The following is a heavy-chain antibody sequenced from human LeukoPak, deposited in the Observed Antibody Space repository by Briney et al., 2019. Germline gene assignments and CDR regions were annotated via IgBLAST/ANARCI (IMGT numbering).Heavy chain of an antibody. CDR2: IFQSGST. J-gene: IGHJ4*02. CDR1: GGSISSGDYS. CDR3: AKIPGGDYPYYFDY. V-gene: IGHV4-30-2*01. Sequence: SETLSLTCAVSGGSISSGDYSWSWIRQPPGKGLEWIGYIFQSGSTYYNPSLKSRVTISVDTSKNQFSLKLSSVTAADTAVYYCAKIPGGDYPYYFDYWGQGTLVTVSS. D-gene: IGHD4-17*01.